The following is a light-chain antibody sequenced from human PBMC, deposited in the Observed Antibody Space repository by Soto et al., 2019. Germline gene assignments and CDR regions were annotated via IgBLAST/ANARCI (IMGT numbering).Light chain of an antibody. V-gene: IGKV1-5*01. Sequence: DIQMTQSPSTLSASVGDRVTITCRASQSISYWLAWYQQRPGKAPKLLIYDASSLESGVPSRFSGSGSGTDFTLTISSLQPDDFATYYCQQYSTYSRTFGQGTKVDIK. CDR1: QSISYW. CDR3: QQYSTYSRT. CDR2: DAS. J-gene: IGKJ1*01.